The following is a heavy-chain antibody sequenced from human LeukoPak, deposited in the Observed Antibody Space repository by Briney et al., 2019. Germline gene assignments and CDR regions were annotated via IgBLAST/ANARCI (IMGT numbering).Heavy chain of an antibody. V-gene: IGHV3-33*06. CDR1: GFTFSSYG. J-gene: IGHJ4*02. CDR3: AKDLRWLQPAVIFDY. Sequence: GGSLRLSCAASGFTFSSYGMHWVRQAPGKGLEWVAVIWYDGSNKYYADSVKGRFTISRDNSKNTLYLQMNSLRAEDTALSYCAKDLRWLQPAVIFDYWGQGTLVTVSS. CDR2: IWYDGSNK. D-gene: IGHD5-24*01.